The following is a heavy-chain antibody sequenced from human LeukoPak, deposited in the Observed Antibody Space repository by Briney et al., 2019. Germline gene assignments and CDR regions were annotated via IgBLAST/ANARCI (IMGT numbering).Heavy chain of an antibody. CDR2: IYTSGST. J-gene: IGHJ4*02. V-gene: IGHV4-4*07. Sequence: SETLSLTCTVSGGSIRSYYWSWIRQPAGKGLEWIGRIYTSGSTNYNPSLKSRVTMSVDTSKNQFSLKLSSVTAADTAVYYCAVAAPTEQFVTSLIDYWGQGTLVTVSS. CDR3: AVAAPTEQFVTSLIDY. CDR1: GGSIRSYY. D-gene: IGHD6-19*01.